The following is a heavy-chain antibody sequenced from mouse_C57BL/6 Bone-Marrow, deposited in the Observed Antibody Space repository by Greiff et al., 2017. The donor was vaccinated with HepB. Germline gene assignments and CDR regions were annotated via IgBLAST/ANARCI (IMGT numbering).Heavy chain of an antibody. CDR3: AKLRRFAY. CDR1: GYAFSSYW. J-gene: IGHJ3*01. V-gene: IGHV1-82*01. Sequence: QVQLKESGPELVKPGASVKISCKASGYAFSSYWMNWVKQRPGKGLEWIGRIYPGDGDTNYNGKFKGKATLTADKSSSTAYMQLSSLTSEDSAVYFYAKLRRFAYWGQGTLVTVSA. D-gene: IGHD2-4*01. CDR2: IYPGDGDT.